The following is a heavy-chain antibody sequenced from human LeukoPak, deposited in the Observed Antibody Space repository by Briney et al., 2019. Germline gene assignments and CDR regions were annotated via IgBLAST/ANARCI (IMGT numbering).Heavy chain of an antibody. CDR3: AKGGTYYYASGTLY. CDR1: GFTFSCYA. D-gene: IGHD3-10*01. Sequence: GGSLRLSCAASGFTFSCYAMSWVRQAPGKGLEWVSGINGSGGTTYYADSVKGRFTISRDNSKNTLYLQMSSLTAEDTAVYYCAKGGTYYYASGTLYRGKGTLVTVSS. V-gene: IGHV3-23*01. CDR2: INGSGGTT. J-gene: IGHJ4*02.